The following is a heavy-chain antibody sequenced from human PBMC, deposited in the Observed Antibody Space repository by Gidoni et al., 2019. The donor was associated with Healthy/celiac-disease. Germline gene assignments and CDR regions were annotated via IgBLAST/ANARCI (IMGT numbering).Heavy chain of an antibody. CDR3: AKGAGLNWFDP. CDR1: GLPFSSYA. Sequence: EVQLLESGGGLVQPGGSLRRSCAASGLPFSSYAMSWVRQAPGKGLEWVSAISGSGGSTYYADSVKGRFTIARDNSKNTLYLQMNSLRAEDTAVYYCAKGAGLNWFDPWGQGTLVTVSS. J-gene: IGHJ5*02. V-gene: IGHV3-23*01. CDR2: ISGSGGST.